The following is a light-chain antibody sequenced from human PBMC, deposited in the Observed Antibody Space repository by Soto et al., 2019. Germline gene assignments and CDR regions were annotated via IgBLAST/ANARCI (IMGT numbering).Light chain of an antibody. V-gene: IGKV1-27*01. J-gene: IGKJ1*01. CDR2: VAS. CDR3: QKYNSALWT. Sequence: DIQMTQSPSSLSASVGDRVTITCRASQGISNYLAWYQQQPGKVPKLLIYVASTLQSGVPSRFSGSGSGTDFTLTISSLQPEDAATYYCQKYNSALWTFGQGTKVEIK. CDR1: QGISNY.